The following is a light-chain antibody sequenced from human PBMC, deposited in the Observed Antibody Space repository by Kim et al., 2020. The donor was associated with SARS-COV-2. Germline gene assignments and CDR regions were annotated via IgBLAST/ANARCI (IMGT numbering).Light chain of an antibody. CDR3: SSYTSSSTWV. Sequence: QSALTQPASVSGSPGQSITISCTRTSSDVGGYNYVSWYQQHPGKAPKLMIYDDSNRPSGVSNRFSGSKSGNTASLTISGPQAEDEADYYCSSYTSSSTWVFGGGTQLTVL. CDR1: SSDVGGYNY. CDR2: DDS. V-gene: IGLV2-14*03. J-gene: IGLJ3*02.